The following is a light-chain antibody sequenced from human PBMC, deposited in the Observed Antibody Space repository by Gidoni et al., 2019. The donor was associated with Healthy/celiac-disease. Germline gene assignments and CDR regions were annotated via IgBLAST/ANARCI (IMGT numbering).Light chain of an antibody. J-gene: IGLJ3*02. CDR3: AAWDDSLNGPV. CDR2: RNN. V-gene: IGLV1-44*01. Sequence: GQRVTISCSGSSSNIGSNTVNWYQQLPGTAPKLLIYRNNQRPSGVPDRFSGSKSGTSASPATSGLQSEDEADYYCAAWDDSLNGPVFGGGTKLTVL. CDR1: SSNIGSNT.